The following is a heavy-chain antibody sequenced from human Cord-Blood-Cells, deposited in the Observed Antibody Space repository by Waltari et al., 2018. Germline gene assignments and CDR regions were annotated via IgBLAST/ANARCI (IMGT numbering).Heavy chain of an antibody. CDR1: GGSISSSSYY. D-gene: IGHD6-19*01. CDR2: IYYSGST. J-gene: IGHJ3*02. CDR3: ARLAVAGTGDAFDI. V-gene: IGHV4-39*01. Sequence: QLQLQESGPGLVKPSETLSLTCTVSGGSISSSSYYWGWIRQPPGKGLEWIGSIYYSGSTYYNPSLKSRVTISVDTSKNQFSLKLSSVTAADTAVYYCARLAVAGTGDAFDIWGQGTMVTDSS.